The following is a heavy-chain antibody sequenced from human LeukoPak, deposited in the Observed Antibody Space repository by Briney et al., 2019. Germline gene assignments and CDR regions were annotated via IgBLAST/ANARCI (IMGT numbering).Heavy chain of an antibody. J-gene: IGHJ4*02. CDR3: AREGSSSSFDH. D-gene: IGHD6-6*01. V-gene: IGHV3-48*03. CDR2: PRRGGSGI. CDR1: GFTFSTYE. Sequence: TAGSLRLSCAASGFTFSTYEMNWVRQGPGKGLEWVSCPRRGGSGIYYADSVKGRFTISRDNARNSLYLQMDRLRAEDTAVYYCAREGSSSSFDHWGQGTLVTVSS.